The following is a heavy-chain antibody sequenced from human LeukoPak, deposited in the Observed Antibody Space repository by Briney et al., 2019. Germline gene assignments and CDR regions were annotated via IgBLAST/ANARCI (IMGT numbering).Heavy chain of an antibody. CDR1: GGTFISYP. J-gene: IGHJ4*02. Sequence: ASVKVSCKASGGTFISYPISWVRQAPRQGLGWMGRIIPILDIANYAQKFQGRVTITADKSTSTAYMDLSSLRSEDTAVYYCAREYYDSSGYYYPPGYWGQGTLVTVSS. CDR3: AREYYDSSGYYYPPGY. D-gene: IGHD3-22*01. V-gene: IGHV1-69*04. CDR2: IIPILDIA.